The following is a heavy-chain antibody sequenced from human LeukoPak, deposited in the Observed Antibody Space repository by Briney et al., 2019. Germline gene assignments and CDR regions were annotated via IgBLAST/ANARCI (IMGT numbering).Heavy chain of an antibody. J-gene: IGHJ4*02. D-gene: IGHD3-22*01. CDR3: ARERFSGYYYDSSGYSHDY. Sequence: GGSLRLSCAASGFIFSSYGMHWVRQAPGKGLEWVAVIWYDGSNKYYADSVKGRFTISRDNSKNTLYLQMNSLRAEDTAVYYCARERFSGYYYDSSGYSHDYWGQGTLVTVSS. CDR1: GFIFSSYG. CDR2: IWYDGSNK. V-gene: IGHV3-33*08.